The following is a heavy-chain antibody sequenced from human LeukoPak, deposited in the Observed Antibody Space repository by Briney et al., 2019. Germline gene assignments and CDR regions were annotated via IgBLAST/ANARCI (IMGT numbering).Heavy chain of an antibody. D-gene: IGHD4-23*01. V-gene: IGHV4-39*07. J-gene: IGHJ4*02. CDR1: GGSISSNSYY. CDR3: ARDRPMRGNPYYFDY. Sequence: SETLSLTCTVSGGSISSNSYYWGWIRQPPGKGLEWIGTIYYSGSTYYNPSLKSRVTISVDTSKNQFSLKLSSVTAADTAVYYCARDRPMRGNPYYFDYWGREPWSPSPQ. CDR2: IYYSGST.